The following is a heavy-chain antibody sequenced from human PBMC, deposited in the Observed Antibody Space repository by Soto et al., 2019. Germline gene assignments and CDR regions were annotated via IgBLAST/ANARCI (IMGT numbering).Heavy chain of an antibody. CDR2: ISYDGSNK. V-gene: IGHV3-30*18. CDR3: AKDLLGNYDSSGYFDY. CDR1: GFTFSSYG. J-gene: IGHJ4*02. Sequence: LGGSLRLSCAASGFTFSSYGMHWVRQAPGKVLEWVAVISYDGSNKYYADSVKGRFTISRDNSKNTLYLQMNSLRAEDTAVYYCAKDLLGNYDSSGYFDYWGQGTLVTVSS. D-gene: IGHD3-22*01.